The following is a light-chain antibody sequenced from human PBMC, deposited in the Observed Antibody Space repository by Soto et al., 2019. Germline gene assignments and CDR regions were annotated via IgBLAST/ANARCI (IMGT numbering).Light chain of an antibody. CDR1: QGINSF. V-gene: IGKV1-9*01. J-gene: IGKJ4*01. CDR3: QQLESYPST. CDR2: AAS. Sequence: IRLTQSPSSLSASVGDRVTITCRASQGINSFLAWYQQKAGKAPKLLIYAASTLQSGVPSRFSGSGSWTDFTLTISSLQPEDFGTYYCQQLESYPSTFGGGTKVEIK.